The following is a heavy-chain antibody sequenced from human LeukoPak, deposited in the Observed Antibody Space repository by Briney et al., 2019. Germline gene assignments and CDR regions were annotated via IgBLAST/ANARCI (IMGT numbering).Heavy chain of an antibody. V-gene: IGHV4-4*07. Sequence: PSETLSLTCTVSGGSISSYSWSWIRQPAGKGLEWIGRIYSSGSTNYNPSLKSRVTMSVDTSKNQFSLKLSSVTAADTAVYYCARDERSSGWSFDNWGQGTLVTVSS. J-gene: IGHJ4*02. CDR3: ARDERSSGWSFDN. CDR2: IYSSGST. CDR1: GGSISSYS. D-gene: IGHD6-19*01.